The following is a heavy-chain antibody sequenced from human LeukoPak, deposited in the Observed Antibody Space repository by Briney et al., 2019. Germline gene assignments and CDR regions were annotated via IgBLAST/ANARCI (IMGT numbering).Heavy chain of an antibody. CDR3: ARGVPQPAAMWYYFDY. V-gene: IGHV1-69*05. CDR2: IMPIFGTA. J-gene: IGHJ4*02. CDR1: GGTFSSYA. D-gene: IGHD2-2*01. Sequence: SSVKVSCKASGGTFSSYAISWVRQAPGQGLEWMGGIMPIFGTANYAQKFQGRVTITTDESTSTAYMELSSLRSEDTAVYYCARGVPQPAAMWYYFDYWGQGTLVTVSS.